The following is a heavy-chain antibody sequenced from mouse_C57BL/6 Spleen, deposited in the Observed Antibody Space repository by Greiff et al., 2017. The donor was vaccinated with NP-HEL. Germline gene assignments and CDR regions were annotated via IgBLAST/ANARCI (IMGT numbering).Heavy chain of an antibody. D-gene: IGHD1-1*01. Sequence: VQLQESGAELVKPGASVKMSCKASGYTFTTYPIEWMKQNHGKSLEWIGNFHPYNDDTKYNEKFKGKATLTVEKSSSTVYLELSRLTSDDSAVYYCARGGYYYGSSYHFDYWGQGTTLTVSS. V-gene: IGHV1-47*01. CDR2: FHPYNDDT. CDR1: GYTFTTYP. J-gene: IGHJ2*01. CDR3: ARGGYYYGSSYHFDY.